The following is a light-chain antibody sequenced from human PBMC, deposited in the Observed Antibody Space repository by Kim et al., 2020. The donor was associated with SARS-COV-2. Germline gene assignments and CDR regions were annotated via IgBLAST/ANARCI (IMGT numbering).Light chain of an antibody. V-gene: IGKV1-5*03. Sequence: DIQMTQSPSTLSASVGDRVTITCRASQSISSWLAWYQQKPGKAPKLLIYKASSLESGVPSRFSGSGSGTEFTLTISSLQPDAFATYYCKQYHLYFGGGTKVDIK. CDR3: KQYHLY. CDR2: KAS. CDR1: QSISSW. J-gene: IGKJ4*01.